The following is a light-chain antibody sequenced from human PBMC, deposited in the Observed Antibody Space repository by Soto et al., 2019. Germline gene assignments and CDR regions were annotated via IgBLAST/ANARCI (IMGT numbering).Light chain of an antibody. CDR2: TDD. V-gene: IGLV1-44*01. Sequence: QSVLTQPPSASGTPGQRVVISCSGSHSNVGVNAISWYQHLPGTAPRLLLHTDDQRPSGIPDRFSGSHSGTSASLAISRLQSEDEGHYYCCSYAGSYTYVFGTGTKLTVL. CDR1: HSNVGVNA. CDR3: CSYAGSYTYV. J-gene: IGLJ1*01.